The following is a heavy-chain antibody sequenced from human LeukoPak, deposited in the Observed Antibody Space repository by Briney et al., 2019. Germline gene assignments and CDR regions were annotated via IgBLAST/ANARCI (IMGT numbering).Heavy chain of an antibody. CDR2: ISGSGGST. V-gene: IGHV3-23*01. CDR3: AKVGGYYYYYMDV. Sequence: GGSLRPSCAASGFTFSSYAMSWVRQAPGKGLEWVSAISGSGGSTYYADSVKGRFTISRDNSKNTLYLQMNSLRAEDTAVYYCAKVGGYYYYYMDVWGKGTTVTVSS. D-gene: IGHD3-16*01. CDR1: GFTFSSYA. J-gene: IGHJ6*03.